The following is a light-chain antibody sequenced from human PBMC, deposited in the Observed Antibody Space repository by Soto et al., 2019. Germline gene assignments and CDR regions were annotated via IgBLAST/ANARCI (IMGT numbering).Light chain of an antibody. CDR3: QQSYSTLRT. Sequence: DIQMTQSPSSLSASVGDRVTIACRASQTISSYLNWYQQNPGKAPKLLIYAASSLQSGVPSRFSGSGSGTDFTLTISSLQPEDFATYYCQQSYSTLRTFGQGTKVDIK. CDR1: QTISSY. J-gene: IGKJ1*01. V-gene: IGKV1-39*01. CDR2: AAS.